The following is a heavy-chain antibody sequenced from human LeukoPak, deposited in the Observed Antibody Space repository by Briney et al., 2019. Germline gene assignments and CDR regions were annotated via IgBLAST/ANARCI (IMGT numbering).Heavy chain of an antibody. V-gene: IGHV3-21*01. D-gene: IGHD3-22*01. J-gene: IGHJ4*02. Sequence: GGSLRLSCAASGFTFSSYSMNWVRQAPGEGLEWVSSISSSSSYIYYADSVKGRFTISRDNAKNSLYLQMNSLRAEDTAIYYCARVDNYYDTSGYYDYWGQGTLVTVSS. CDR1: GFTFSSYS. CDR3: ARVDNYYDTSGYYDY. CDR2: ISSSSSYI.